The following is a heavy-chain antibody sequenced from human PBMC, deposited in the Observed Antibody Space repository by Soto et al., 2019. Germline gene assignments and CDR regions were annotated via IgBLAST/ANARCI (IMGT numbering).Heavy chain of an antibody. J-gene: IGHJ4*02. CDR3: ARVASGFNFDY. Sequence: QVQLVESGGGVVQPGRSLRLSCAASGFTFSSYAMHWVRQAPGKGLEWVAVISYDGSNKYYADSVKGRFTISRDNSKNTLYLLMNSLRAEDTAVYYCARVASGFNFDYWGQGTLDSVSS. D-gene: IGHD3-10*01. CDR1: GFTFSSYA. V-gene: IGHV3-30-3*01. CDR2: ISYDGSNK.